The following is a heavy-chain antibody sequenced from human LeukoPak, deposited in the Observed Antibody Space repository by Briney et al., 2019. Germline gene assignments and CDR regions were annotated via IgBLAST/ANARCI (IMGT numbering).Heavy chain of an antibody. CDR2: INHSGST. D-gene: IGHD2-15*01. CDR3: ASLVVVAATTIAKTEIVPGV. J-gene: IGHJ6*04. V-gene: IGHV4-34*01. CDR1: GGSFSGYY. Sequence: PSETLSLTCAVYGGSFSGYYWSWIRQPPGKGLEWIGEINHSGSTNYNPSLKSRVTISVDTSKNQFSLKLSSVTAADTAVYYCASLVVVAATTIAKTEIVPGVWGKGTTVTVSS.